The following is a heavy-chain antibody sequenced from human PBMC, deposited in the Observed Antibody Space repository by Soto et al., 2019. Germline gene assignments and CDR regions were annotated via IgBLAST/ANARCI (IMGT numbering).Heavy chain of an antibody. CDR3: ARAQISGELHPLDWFDP. CDR1: EGTFSSYA. Sequence: QVQLVQSGAEVKKPGSSVKVSCKASEGTFSSYAISWVRQAPGQGLEWMGGIIPIFGTANYAQKFQGRVTITADESTSTAYMELSSLRSEDTAVYYCARAQISGELHPLDWFDPWGQGTLVTVSS. J-gene: IGHJ5*02. CDR2: IIPIFGTA. D-gene: IGHD1-26*01. V-gene: IGHV1-69*12.